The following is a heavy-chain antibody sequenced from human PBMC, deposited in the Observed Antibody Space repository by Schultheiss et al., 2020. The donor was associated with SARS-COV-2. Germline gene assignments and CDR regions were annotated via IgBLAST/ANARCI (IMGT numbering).Heavy chain of an antibody. Sequence: GGSLRLSCAASGLSFSDSALHWVRQAPGKGLEWMATISYDGSISYYADSVKGRFTVSRDNANNSLYLQMHSLRAEDTAVYYCVRDRSWWTPYNCFDLWGRGTLVTVSS. CDR1: GLSFSDSA. V-gene: IGHV3-30-3*01. CDR2: ISYDGSIS. CDR3: VRDRSWWTPYNCFDL. J-gene: IGHJ5*02. D-gene: IGHD2-15*01.